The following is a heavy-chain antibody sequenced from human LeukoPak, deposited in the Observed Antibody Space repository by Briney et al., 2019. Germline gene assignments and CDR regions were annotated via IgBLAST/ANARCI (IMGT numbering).Heavy chain of an antibody. CDR3: ARVSDIVAVDY. J-gene: IGHJ4*02. CDR1: GGSISSYY. D-gene: IGHD5-12*01. Sequence: SETLSLTCTVSGGSISSYYWGWIRQPPGKGLEWIGSIYYSGSTYYNPSLKSRVTISVDTSKNQFSLKLSSVTAADTAVYYCARVSDIVAVDYWGQGTLVTVSS. CDR2: IYYSGST. V-gene: IGHV4-39*01.